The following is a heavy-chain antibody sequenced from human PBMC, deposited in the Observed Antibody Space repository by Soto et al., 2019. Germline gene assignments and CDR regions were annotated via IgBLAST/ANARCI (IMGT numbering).Heavy chain of an antibody. J-gene: IGHJ4*02. Sequence: EVQLLESGGGLVQPGGSLRLSCAASGFTFSSYAMSWVRQAPGKGLEWGSAISGSGGSTYYADSGKGRFTICRDNSKNTLYLQMNRLRAEDTAVYYCAKGNYDSSGYYYYFDYWGQGTMVTVSS. CDR3: AKGNYDSSGYYYYFDY. CDR2: ISGSGGST. V-gene: IGHV3-23*01. CDR1: GFTFSSYA. D-gene: IGHD3-22*01.